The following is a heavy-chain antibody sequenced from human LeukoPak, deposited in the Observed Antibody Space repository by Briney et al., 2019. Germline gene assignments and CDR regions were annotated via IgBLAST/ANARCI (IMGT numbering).Heavy chain of an antibody. V-gene: IGHV4-4*02. J-gene: IGHJ4*02. CDR3: AKNGGISDLEY. Sequence: SGTLSLTCTVSGDSISSTGCWTWVRQPPGEGLEWIGEVYHSGATNYNPSLKSRVTMLVDKSKNQFSLKVNSVTAADTAVYYCAKNGGISDLEYWGQGTLVTVSS. D-gene: IGHD4-23*01. CDR2: VYHSGAT. CDR1: GDSISSTGC.